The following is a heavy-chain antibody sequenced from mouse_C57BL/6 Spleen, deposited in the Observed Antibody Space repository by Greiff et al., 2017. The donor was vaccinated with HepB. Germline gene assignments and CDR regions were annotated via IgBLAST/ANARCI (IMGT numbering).Heavy chain of an antibody. Sequence: QVQLQQSGAELARPGASVKLSCKASGYTFTSYGISWVKQRTGQGLEWIGEIYPRSGNTYYNEKFKGKATLTADKSSSKAYMELRSLTSEDSAVYFCARSRLREGGYFDVWGTGTTVTVSS. V-gene: IGHV1-81*01. CDR1: GYTFTSYG. CDR2: IYPRSGNT. J-gene: IGHJ1*03. CDR3: ARSRLREGGYFDV. D-gene: IGHD2-4*01.